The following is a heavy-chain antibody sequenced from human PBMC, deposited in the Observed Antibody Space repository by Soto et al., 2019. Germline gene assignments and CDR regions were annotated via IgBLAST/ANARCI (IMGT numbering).Heavy chain of an antibody. CDR1: GFSLSTSGVG. V-gene: IGHV2-5*02. J-gene: IGHJ6*03. D-gene: IGHD4-17*01. Sequence: SGPTLVNPTQTLTLTCTFSGFSLSTSGVGVGWIRQPPGKALEWLALIYWDDDKRYSPSLKSRLTITKDTSKNQVVLTMTNMDPVDTATYYCAHTGGDYPSDYYYYYMDLWGKGTTVPLSS. CDR2: IYWDDDK. CDR3: AHTGGDYPSDYYYYYMDL.